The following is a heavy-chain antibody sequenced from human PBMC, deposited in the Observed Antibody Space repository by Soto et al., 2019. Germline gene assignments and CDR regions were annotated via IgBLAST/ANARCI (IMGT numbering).Heavy chain of an antibody. J-gene: IGHJ4*02. CDR2: TSYSGNT. Sequence: SETLSLTCTISGGSVSTYYWSWIRQPPGKELEWIGLTSYSGNTNYNPSLKSRVVIAVDTSKNQFSLTLSSVTAADTAVYYCARDGVGPFDYWGQGTLVTVSS. V-gene: IGHV4-59*02. CDR1: GGSVSTYY. CDR3: ARDGVGPFDY. D-gene: IGHD3-3*01.